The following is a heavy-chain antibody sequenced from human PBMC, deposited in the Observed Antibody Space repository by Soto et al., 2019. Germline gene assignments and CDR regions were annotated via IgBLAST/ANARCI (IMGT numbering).Heavy chain of an antibody. CDR1: GFTFSSYA. Sequence: PGGSLRLSCAASGFTFSSYAMSWVRQAPGKGLEWVSAISGSGGSTYYADSVKGRFTISRDNSKNTLYLQMNSLRAEDTAVYYCAKALEDWDTAMVYYYYGMDVWGQGTTVTVSS. D-gene: IGHD5-18*01. CDR2: ISGSGGST. V-gene: IGHV3-23*01. J-gene: IGHJ6*02. CDR3: AKALEDWDTAMVYYYYGMDV.